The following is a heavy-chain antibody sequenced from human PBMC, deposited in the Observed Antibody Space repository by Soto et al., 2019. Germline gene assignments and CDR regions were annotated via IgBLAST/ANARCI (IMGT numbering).Heavy chain of an antibody. CDR2: IYSGGST. D-gene: IGHD2-15*01. CDR3: ARYCSGGSCYDY. Sequence: ESGGGLVQPGGSLRLSCAASGFTVSSNYMSWVRQAPGKGLEWVSVIYSGGSTYYADSVKGRFTISRDNSKNTLYLQMNSLRAEDTAVYYCARYCSGGSCYDYWGQGTLVTVSS. V-gene: IGHV3-66*01. J-gene: IGHJ4*02. CDR1: GFTVSSNY.